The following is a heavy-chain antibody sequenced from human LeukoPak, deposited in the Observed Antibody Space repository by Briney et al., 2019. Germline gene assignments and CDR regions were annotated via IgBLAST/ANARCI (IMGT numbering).Heavy chain of an antibody. CDR3: ARGQSGLYRGLFDF. J-gene: IGHJ4*02. CDR2: INHSVGT. CDR1: GGSSNGLS. Sequence: SETLSPTCALYGGSSNGLSWRWLRHPPGKGRGWGGEINHSVGTYYNPTRNSRVTISVETSKHQFSLRRGSATAADAVIYFCARGQSGLYRGLFDFWGQGSLVTVSS. D-gene: IGHD6-19*01. V-gene: IGHV4-34*01.